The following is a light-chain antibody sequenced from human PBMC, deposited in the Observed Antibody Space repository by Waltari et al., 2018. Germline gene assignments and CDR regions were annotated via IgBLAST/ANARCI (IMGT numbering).Light chain of an antibody. CDR3: QHYNSFSRT. V-gene: IGKV1-5*03. CDR2: KAS. CDR1: QNIFSW. Sequence: DFQMTQSHATLSASVGDRVTITCRASQNIFSWLAWYQQKPGKAPKLLIYKASHLESGVPSRFSGRGFGTEFTLTINSLQPDDFATYYCQHYNSFSRTFGQGTKVDIK. J-gene: IGKJ1*01.